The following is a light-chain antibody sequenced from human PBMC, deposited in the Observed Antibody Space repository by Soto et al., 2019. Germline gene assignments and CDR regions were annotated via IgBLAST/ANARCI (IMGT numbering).Light chain of an antibody. V-gene: IGKV3-15*01. Sequence: IVMTQSPATLSVSPGERATLSCRASQSVSINLVWYQQKPGQAPRLLIFGASTRATGIPARFSGSGSGTEFTLTISSLQSEDFAVYYCQQYNNWPPWTFGQGTKVDIK. CDR2: GAS. J-gene: IGKJ1*01. CDR1: QSVSIN. CDR3: QQYNNWPPWT.